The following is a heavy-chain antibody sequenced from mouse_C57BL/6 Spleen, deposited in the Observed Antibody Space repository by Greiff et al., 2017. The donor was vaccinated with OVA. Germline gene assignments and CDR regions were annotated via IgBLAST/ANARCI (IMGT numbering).Heavy chain of an antibody. D-gene: IGHD1-1*01. CDR2: IDPSDSYT. CDR1: GYTFTSYW. V-gene: IGHV1-69*01. J-gene: IGHJ1*03. CDR3: AREGTTVVAKGYFDV. Sequence: QVQLQQPGAELVMPGASVKLSCKASGYTFTSYWMHWVKQRPGQGLEWIGEIDPSDSYTNYNQKFKGKSTLTVDKSSSTAYMQLSSLTSEDSAVYYCAREGTTVVAKGYFDVWGTGTTVTVSS.